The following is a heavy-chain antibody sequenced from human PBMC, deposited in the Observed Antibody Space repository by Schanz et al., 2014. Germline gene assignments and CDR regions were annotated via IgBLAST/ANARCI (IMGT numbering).Heavy chain of an antibody. Sequence: EVQLVESGGGLVQPGGSLRLSCAASGFNFSDYDMCWVRQAPGKGLEWVSAISGGGGTTYYTDSVKGRFTISRDNAKNTLYLQMNTLRAEDTAVYYCARKMKLGVYGGKGHDSLDIWGQGTMVTVSS. V-gene: IGHV3-23*04. CDR1: GFNFSDYD. J-gene: IGHJ3*02. CDR2: ISGGGGTT. CDR3: ARKMKLGVYGGKGHDSLDI. D-gene: IGHD4-17*01.